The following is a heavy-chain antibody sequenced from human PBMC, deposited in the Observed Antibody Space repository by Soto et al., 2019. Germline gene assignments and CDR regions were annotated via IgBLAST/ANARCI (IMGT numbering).Heavy chain of an antibody. CDR1: RGSISSSNW. D-gene: IGHD3-9*01. Sequence: SETLSLTCAVARGSISSSNWWSWVRQPPGKGLEWIGEIYHSGSTNYNPSLKSRVTISVDKSKNQFSLKLSSVTAADTAVYYCARGSERYFDWLSAFDIWGQGTMVTVSS. V-gene: IGHV4-4*02. CDR2: IYHSGST. J-gene: IGHJ3*02. CDR3: ARGSERYFDWLSAFDI.